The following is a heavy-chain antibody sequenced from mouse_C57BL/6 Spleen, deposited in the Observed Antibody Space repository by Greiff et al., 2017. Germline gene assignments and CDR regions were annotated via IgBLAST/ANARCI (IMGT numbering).Heavy chain of an antibody. CDR1: GFTFSDYY. J-gene: IGHJ1*03. D-gene: IGHD4-1*01. V-gene: IGHV5-16*01. CDR3: ARWDGYFDV. Sequence: DVKLVESEGGLVQPGSSMKLSCTASGFTFSDYYMAWVRQVPEKGLEWVANINYDGSSTYYLDSLKSRFIISRDNAKNILYLQMSSLKSEDTATYYCARWDGYFDVWGTGTTVTVSS. CDR2: INYDGSST.